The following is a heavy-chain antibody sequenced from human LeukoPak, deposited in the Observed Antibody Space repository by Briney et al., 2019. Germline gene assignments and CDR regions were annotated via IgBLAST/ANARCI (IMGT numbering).Heavy chain of an antibody. CDR2: IYTSGST. CDR1: GGSISSYY. D-gene: IGHD6-13*01. V-gene: IGHV4-4*07. J-gene: IGHJ6*02. Sequence: PSETLSLTCTVSGGSISSYYWSWIRQPAGKGLEWIGRIYTSGSTNYNPSLKSRVTMSVDTSKNQFSLKLSSVTAADTAVYYCARGQGAAGTGRYYYYGLDVWGQGTTVTVSS. CDR3: ARGQGAAGTGRYYYYGLDV.